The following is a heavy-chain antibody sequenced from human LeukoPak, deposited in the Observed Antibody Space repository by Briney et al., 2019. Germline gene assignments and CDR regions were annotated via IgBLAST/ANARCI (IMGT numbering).Heavy chain of an antibody. CDR3: ARGEWELLGDHAFDI. Sequence: SETLSLTCTVSGGSISSYYWSWIRQPAGKGLEWIGRIYPSGNTNYNPSLKSRVTISVDKSKNQFSLKLSSVTAADTAVYYCARGEWELLGDHAFDIWGQGTMVTVSS. CDR2: IYPSGNT. J-gene: IGHJ3*02. V-gene: IGHV4-4*07. CDR1: GGSISSYY. D-gene: IGHD1-26*01.